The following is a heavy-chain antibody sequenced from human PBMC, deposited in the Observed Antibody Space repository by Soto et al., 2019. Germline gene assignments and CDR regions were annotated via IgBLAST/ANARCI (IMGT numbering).Heavy chain of an antibody. J-gene: IGHJ4*02. CDR1: GGSFSGYY. CDR3: AIDKTPGSSHF. V-gene: IGHV4-34*01. D-gene: IGHD2-15*01. Sequence: SETLSLTCAFYGGSFSGYYWSWIRQPPGKGLEWLGEINHSGNITYSPSLKTRVTISVDTSKKQFSLDLSSVTAADTAVYYCAIDKTPGSSHFCGQRTSVIGSS. CDR2: INHSGNI.